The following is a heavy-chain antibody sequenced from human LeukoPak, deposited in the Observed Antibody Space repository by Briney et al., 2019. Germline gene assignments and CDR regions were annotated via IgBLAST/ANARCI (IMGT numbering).Heavy chain of an antibody. CDR1: GVSISNTNLY. V-gene: IGHV4-39*07. Sequence: SETLSLTCTVSGVSISNTNLYWGWIRQTPGKGLEWIGTIYRSGSTYYNPSLKSRVTISVDASKNQFSLNLTSVTAADTAVYYCARDSRISWFFLWGQGTLVTVSS. J-gene: IGHJ5*02. CDR3: ARDSRISWFFL. CDR2: IYRSGST. D-gene: IGHD2-2*01.